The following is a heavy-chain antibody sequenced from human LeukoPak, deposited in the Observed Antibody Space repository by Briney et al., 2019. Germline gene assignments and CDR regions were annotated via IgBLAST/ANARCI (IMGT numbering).Heavy chain of an antibody. Sequence: SETLSLTCTVSGGSISDYYRSWIRQPPGKGLEWIGWIFGSGSDNYNPSLKSRRTISVDTSKNQFSFMQMYVLAADTAVYFYVGRSNVGSGDGEDYFDYWGQGTLVTVSS. CDR1: GGSISDYY. CDR3: VGRSNVGSGDGEDYFDY. V-gene: IGHV4-4*09. CDR2: IFGSGSD. D-gene: IGHD1-26*01. J-gene: IGHJ4*02.